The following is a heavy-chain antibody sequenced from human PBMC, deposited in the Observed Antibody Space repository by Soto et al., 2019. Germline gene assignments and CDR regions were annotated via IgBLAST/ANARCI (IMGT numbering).Heavy chain of an antibody. J-gene: IGHJ1*01. CDR2: ISGSGGST. D-gene: IGHD6-13*01. V-gene: IGHV3-23*01. Sequence: PWGCLRIAXAACGFTFCSYAMSGVRQAPGKRLECVSAISGSGGSTYYADSVKGRFTISRDNSKNTLYLQMNSLRAEDTAVYYCAKDLRPFPPTAAAGRFQHWGQGTLVTVSS. CDR1: GFTFCSYA. CDR3: AKDLRPFPPTAAAGRFQH.